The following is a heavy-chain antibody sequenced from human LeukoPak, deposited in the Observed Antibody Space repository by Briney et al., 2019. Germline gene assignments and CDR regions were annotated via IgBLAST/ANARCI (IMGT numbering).Heavy chain of an antibody. J-gene: IGHJ3*02. CDR3: AIETLYDFWSGYPPRDAFDI. D-gene: IGHD3-3*01. V-gene: IGHV3-33*03. Sequence: GGSLRLSCAASGFTFSSYGIHWVRQAPGKGLEWVAVISPEGGYTYYADSVKGRFTISRDNAKNSLYLQMNSLRAEDTAVYYCAIETLYDFWSGYPPRDAFDIWGQGTMVTVSS. CDR2: ISPEGGYT. CDR1: GFTFSSYG.